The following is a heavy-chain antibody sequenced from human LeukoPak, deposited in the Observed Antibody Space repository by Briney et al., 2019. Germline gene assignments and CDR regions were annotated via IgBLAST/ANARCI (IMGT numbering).Heavy chain of an antibody. J-gene: IGHJ6*03. CDR3: ARGRGVVTATYYYYYYMDV. Sequence: SETLSLTCAVYGGSFSGYYWSWIRQPPGKGLEWIGEINHSGSTNYNPSLKSRITISVDTSKNQFSLKLSSVTAADTAVYYCARGRGVVTATYYYYYYMDVWGKGTTVTVSS. CDR2: INHSGST. V-gene: IGHV4-34*01. D-gene: IGHD2-21*02. CDR1: GGSFSGYY.